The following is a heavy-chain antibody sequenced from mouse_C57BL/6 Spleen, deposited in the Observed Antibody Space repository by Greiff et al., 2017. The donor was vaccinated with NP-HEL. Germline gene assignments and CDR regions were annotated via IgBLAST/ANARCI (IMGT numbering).Heavy chain of an antibody. Sequence: EVQLVESGGGLVQPGGSLKLSCAASGFTFSDYYMYWVRQTPEKRLEWVAYISNGGGSTYYPDTVKGRFTISRDNAKNTLYLQMSRLKSEDTAMYYCARRAYYGSSYGGAMDYWGQGTSVTVSS. CDR3: ARRAYYGSSYGGAMDY. D-gene: IGHD1-1*01. CDR1: GFTFSDYY. CDR2: ISNGGGST. J-gene: IGHJ4*01. V-gene: IGHV5-12*01.